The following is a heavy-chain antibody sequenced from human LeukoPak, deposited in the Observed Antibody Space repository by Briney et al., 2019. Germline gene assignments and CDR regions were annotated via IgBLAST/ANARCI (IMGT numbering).Heavy chain of an antibody. J-gene: IGHJ5*02. Sequence: TGGSLRLSCAASGFTFKLYWMLWVRQVPGKGPVWVARINDDGSDTVYADSVKGRFTISRDDAKNMLFLQMNSLRGEDTAVYHCVRGGPSTWSWGQGTLVTVSS. CDR1: GFTFKLYW. CDR2: INDDGSDT. V-gene: IGHV3-74*01. CDR3: VRGGPSTWS. D-gene: IGHD2-15*01.